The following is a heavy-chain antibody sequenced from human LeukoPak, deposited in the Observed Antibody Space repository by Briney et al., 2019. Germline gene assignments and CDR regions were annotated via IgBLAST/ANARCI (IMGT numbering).Heavy chain of an antibody. J-gene: IGHJ5*02. CDR1: GYTFTSYD. V-gene: IGHV1-8*01. Sequence: GASVKVSCKASGYTFTSYDINWVRQATGQGLEWMGWMNPNSGNTGYAQKFQGRVTMTRNTSISTAYMELSSLRSEDTAVYYCARDLLFRGCSSTSCYAVKNWFDPWGQGTLVTVSS. CDR2: MNPNSGNT. CDR3: ARDLLFRGCSSTSCYAVKNWFDP. D-gene: IGHD2-2*01.